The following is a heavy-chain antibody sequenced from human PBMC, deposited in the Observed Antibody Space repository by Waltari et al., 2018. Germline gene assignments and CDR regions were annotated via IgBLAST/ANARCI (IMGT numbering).Heavy chain of an antibody. CDR1: GFDVSSSY. J-gene: IGHJ4*02. V-gene: IGHV3-53*01. CDR3: AKDRSYGHSLAN. D-gene: IGHD4-17*01. Sequence: EVQLVESGGGLLQRGGSLRLSFAGSGFDVSSSYMNWVRQAPGKGLEWVSGIHSGGNTYYADSVKGRFTISRDNSKNTLYLQMNSLRAEDTAVYYCAKDRSYGHSLANWGQGTLVTVSS. CDR2: IHSGGNT.